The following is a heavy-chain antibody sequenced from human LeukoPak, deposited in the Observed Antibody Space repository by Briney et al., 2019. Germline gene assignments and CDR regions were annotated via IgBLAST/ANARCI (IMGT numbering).Heavy chain of an antibody. J-gene: IGHJ4*02. Sequence: SQTLSLTCTVSGGSISSGGYYWSRIRQHPGKGLEWIGYIYYSGSTYYNPSLKSRVTISVDTSKNQFSLKLSSVTAADTAVYYCARLYYYDSSGYYNYFDYWGQGTLVTVSS. CDR1: GGSISSGGYY. CDR3: ARLYYYDSSGYYNYFDY. D-gene: IGHD3-22*01. V-gene: IGHV4-31*03. CDR2: IYYSGST.